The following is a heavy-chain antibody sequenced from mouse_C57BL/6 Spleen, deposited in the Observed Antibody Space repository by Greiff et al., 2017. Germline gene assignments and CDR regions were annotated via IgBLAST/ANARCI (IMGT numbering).Heavy chain of an antibody. Sequence: QVQLQQPGAELVKPGASVKLSCKASGYTFTSYWMQWVKQRPGQGLEWIGEIDPSDSYTNYNQKFKGKATLTVDTSSSTAYMQLSSLTSEDSAVYYCARLDFDYWGQGTTLTVSS. CDR1: GYTFTSYW. CDR3: ARLDFDY. CDR2: IDPSDSYT. V-gene: IGHV1-50*01. J-gene: IGHJ2*01.